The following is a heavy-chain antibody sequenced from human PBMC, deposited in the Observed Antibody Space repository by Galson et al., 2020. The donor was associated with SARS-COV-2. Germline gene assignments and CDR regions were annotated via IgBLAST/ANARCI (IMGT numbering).Heavy chain of an antibody. CDR3: ARDIGFGELLNGFEP. CDR2: INPNSGGT. Sequence: ASVKVSCKASGYTFTGYYMHWVRQAPGQGLEWMGRINPNSGGTNYAQKFQGRVTMTRDTSISTAYMELSRLRSDDTAVYYCARDIGFGELLNGFEPWGQGTLVNVSS. V-gene: IGHV1-2*06. CDR1: GYTFTGYY. D-gene: IGHD3-10*01. J-gene: IGHJ5*02.